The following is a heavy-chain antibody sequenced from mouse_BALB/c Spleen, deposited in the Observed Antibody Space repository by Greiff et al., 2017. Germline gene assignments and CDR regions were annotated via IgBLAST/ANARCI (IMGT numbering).Heavy chain of an antibody. D-gene: IGHD1-2*01. CDR3: ARSEDITTAYYAMDY. CDR2: IDPSDSET. Sequence: QVQLQQPGAELVKPGAPVKLSCKASGYTFTSYWMNWVKQRPGRGLEWIGRIDPSDSETHYNQKFKDKATLTVDKSSSTAYIQLSSLTSEDSAVYYCARSEDITTAYYAMDYWGQGTSVTVSS. CDR1: GYTFTSYW. J-gene: IGHJ4*01. V-gene: IGHV1-69*02.